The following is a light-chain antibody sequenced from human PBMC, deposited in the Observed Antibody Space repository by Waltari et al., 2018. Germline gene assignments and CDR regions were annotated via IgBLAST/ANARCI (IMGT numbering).Light chain of an antibody. V-gene: IGLV3-1*01. CDR3: QAWDSSTVV. Sequence: SYELTQPPSVSVSQGQTASITCSGDKLGDKDAGRYQQKQGQSPLLVIYQNDKRPSGIPERFSGSNSGNTATLTISGTQAMDEADYHCQAWDSSTVVFGGGTKLTVL. CDR2: QND. CDR1: KLGDKD. J-gene: IGLJ2*01.